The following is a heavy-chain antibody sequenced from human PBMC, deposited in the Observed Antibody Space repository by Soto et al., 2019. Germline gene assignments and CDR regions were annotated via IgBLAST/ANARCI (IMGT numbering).Heavy chain of an antibody. CDR2: ISGSGGST. CDR1: GLTLSNYA. CDR3: AKVPASSLTASRPFDQ. Sequence: GGSLRLSCAASGLTLSNYAMSWVRQAPGKGLEWVSGISGSGGSTYYAASVKGRFTIVRDNSKNTMSLEMNSLRVEDTAVYYCAKVPASSLTASRPFDQWGQGTLVNVSS. V-gene: IGHV3-23*01. J-gene: IGHJ4*02. D-gene: IGHD5-18*01.